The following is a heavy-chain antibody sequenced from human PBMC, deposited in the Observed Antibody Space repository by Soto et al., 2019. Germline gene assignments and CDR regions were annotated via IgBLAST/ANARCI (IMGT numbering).Heavy chain of an antibody. Sequence: SQTLSLTCAISGDSVASNSAAWNWIRQSPSRGLEWLGRTYYRSKWHNDYALSVKSRININPDTSKNQFSLHLKSATPEDTAIYYCASIVGGAPDHWGLGTLVTVSS. J-gene: IGHJ5*02. CDR2: TYYRSKWHN. CDR3: ASIVGGAPDH. D-gene: IGHD3-16*01. V-gene: IGHV6-1*01. CDR1: GDSVASNSAA.